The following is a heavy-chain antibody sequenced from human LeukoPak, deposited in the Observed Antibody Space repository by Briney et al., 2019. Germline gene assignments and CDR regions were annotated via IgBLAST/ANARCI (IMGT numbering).Heavy chain of an antibody. CDR1: GLTFGSYA. Sequence: GGSLTLSCAASGLTFGSYAMSWVRHAPGKGLEWVSAIRGSGGSTYYADSVEGRFPISRDNSKNSLYLQMNILRAGHTALYFCASRSYRNGNGWLDYGGQGTLLTVSS. V-gene: IGHV3-23*01. CDR3: ASRSYRNGNGWLDY. CDR2: IRGSGGST. D-gene: IGHD6-19*01. J-gene: IGHJ4*02.